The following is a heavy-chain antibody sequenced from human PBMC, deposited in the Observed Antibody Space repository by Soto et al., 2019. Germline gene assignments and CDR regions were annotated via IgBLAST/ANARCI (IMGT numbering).Heavy chain of an antibody. D-gene: IGHD6-13*01. CDR2: ISSSSSYT. J-gene: IGHJ6*02. CDR1: GFTFSDYY. Sequence: QVQLVESGGGLVKPGGSLRLSCAASGFTFSDYYMSWIRQAPGKGLEWVSYISSSSSYTNYADPVKGRFTISRDNAKNSPYLQMNSLSAEDTAVYYCARDARWAAAGINTLSYYCYGMDVWGQGTTVTVAS. CDR3: ARDARWAAAGINTLSYYCYGMDV. V-gene: IGHV3-11*06.